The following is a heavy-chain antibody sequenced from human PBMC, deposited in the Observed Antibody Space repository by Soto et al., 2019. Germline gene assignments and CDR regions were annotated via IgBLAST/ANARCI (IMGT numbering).Heavy chain of an antibody. CDR3: AREHREFDY. Sequence: ASVKVSCKASGYTFTSYGISWVRQAPGQGLEWMGIISPSNGSTSYAQKFQGRVTMTRDTSTSTVYMELSSLRSEDTAVYYCAREHREFDYWGQGTLVTVSS. J-gene: IGHJ4*02. V-gene: IGHV1-46*03. CDR1: GYTFTSYG. CDR2: ISPSNGST.